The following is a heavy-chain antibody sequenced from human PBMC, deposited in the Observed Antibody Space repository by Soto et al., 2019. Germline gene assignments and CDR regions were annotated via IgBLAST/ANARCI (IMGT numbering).Heavy chain of an antibody. CDR2: IYPGDSDT. D-gene: IGHD4-17*01. CDR1: GYSFTSYW. V-gene: IGHV5-51*01. Sequence: HGESLKISCKGSGYSFTSYWIGWVRQMPGKGLEWMGFIYPGDSDTRYSPSFQGQVTISADKSISTAYLQWSSLKASDTAMYYCARGAYGDYNWFVQWGQGNVVTGSS. CDR3: ARGAYGDYNWFVQ. J-gene: IGHJ5*02.